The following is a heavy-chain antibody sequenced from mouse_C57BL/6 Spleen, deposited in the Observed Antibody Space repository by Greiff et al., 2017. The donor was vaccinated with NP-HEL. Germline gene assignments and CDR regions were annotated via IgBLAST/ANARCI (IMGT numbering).Heavy chain of an antibody. D-gene: IGHD2-4*01. CDR3: ARRGDYDPFY. V-gene: IGHV5-12*01. CDR2: ISNGGGST. J-gene: IGHJ3*01. CDR1: GFTFSDYY. Sequence: EVMLVESGGGLVQPGGSLKLSCAASGFTFSDYYMYWVRQTPEKRLEWVAYISNGGGSTYYPDTVKGRFTISRDNAKNTLYLQMSRLKSEDTAMYYCARRGDYDPFYWGQGTLVTVSA.